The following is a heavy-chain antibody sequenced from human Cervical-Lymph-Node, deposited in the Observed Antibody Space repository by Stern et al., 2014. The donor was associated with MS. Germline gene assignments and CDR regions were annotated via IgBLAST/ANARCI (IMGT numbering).Heavy chain of an antibody. CDR1: GFSLSHARMG. CDR3: ARIEDNYGHMGEFDY. D-gene: IGHD5-18*01. V-gene: IGHV2-26*01. Sequence: QVTLKESGPVLVKPTETLTLTCSVSGFSLSHARMGGSWIRQPPGKPLEWLAHIFSNDEKFYSTSLKSRLTISRDTSKSQVVLTMTNMDPVDTATYYCARIEDNYGHMGEFDYWGQGTLVTVSS. J-gene: IGHJ4*02. CDR2: IFSNDEK.